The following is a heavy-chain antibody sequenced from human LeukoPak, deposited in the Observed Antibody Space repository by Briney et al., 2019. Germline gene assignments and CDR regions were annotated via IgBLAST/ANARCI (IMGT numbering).Heavy chain of an antibody. Sequence: SETLSLTCAVYGGSFSGYYWSWIRQPPGKGLDWIGEINHIGSTNYNPSLKSRVTISVDTSKNQFSLKLSSVTAADTAVYYCARLTGYDFWSGYFLLGYYYYYMDVWGKGTTVTVSS. V-gene: IGHV4-34*01. CDR2: INHIGST. CDR1: GGSFSGYY. D-gene: IGHD3-3*01. J-gene: IGHJ6*03. CDR3: ARLTGYDFWSGYFLLGYYYYYMDV.